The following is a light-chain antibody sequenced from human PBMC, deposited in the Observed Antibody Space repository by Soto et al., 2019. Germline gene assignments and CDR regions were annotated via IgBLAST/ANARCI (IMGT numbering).Light chain of an antibody. J-gene: IGKJ4*01. CDR1: QSVSSSY. CDR2: GAS. CDR3: QQYNSLPRRLT. V-gene: IGKV3-20*01. Sequence: EIVLTQSPGTLSLSPGERATLSCRASQSVSSSYLAWYQQKPGQAPRLLIFGASSRAAGIPDRFSGTGSGTDFTLTISRLEPEDFAFYYCQQYNSLPRRLTFGGGTKVEIK.